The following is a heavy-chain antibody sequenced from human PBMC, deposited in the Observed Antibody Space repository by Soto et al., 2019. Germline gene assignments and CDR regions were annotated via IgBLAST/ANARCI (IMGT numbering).Heavy chain of an antibody. CDR1: GFTFSDNA. CDR3: ATSLSTAVNYGLDV. D-gene: IGHD2-2*01. Sequence: EVQLLESGGGLVQPGGSLRLSCGASGFTFSDNAMTWVRQAPGKGLEWVSSISDDGDSTYYADSVKGRFTISRDNSKNTLCLQMSSLGAEDTAVYYCATSLSTAVNYGLDVWGQGTSVTVSS. V-gene: IGHV3-23*01. CDR2: ISDDGDST. J-gene: IGHJ6*02.